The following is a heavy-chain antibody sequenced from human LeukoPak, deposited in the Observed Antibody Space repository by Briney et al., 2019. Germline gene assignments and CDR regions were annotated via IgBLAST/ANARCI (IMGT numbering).Heavy chain of an antibody. D-gene: IGHD3-22*01. J-gene: IGHJ3*02. V-gene: IGHV1-46*01. CDR2: INPSGGSI. Sequence: GASVKVSCKASGYIFTSYYMFWVRQAPGQGLEWMGIINPSGGSIRYAQKFQGRVTMTRDTSTSTVYMELSSLRSEDTAVYYCARGRNYYDSSGYYYEGDAFDIWGQGTWSPSLQ. CDR1: GYIFTSYY. CDR3: ARGRNYYDSSGYYYEGDAFDI.